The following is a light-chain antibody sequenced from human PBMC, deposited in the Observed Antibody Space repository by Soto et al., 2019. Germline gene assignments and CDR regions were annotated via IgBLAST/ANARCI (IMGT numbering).Light chain of an antibody. CDR1: SSDVGGYSY. J-gene: IGLJ1*01. V-gene: IGLV2-11*01. CDR2: DVS. CDR3: CAYAGSYTYV. Sequence: QSALTQPRSVSGSPGQSVTISCTGTSSDVGGYSYVSWYQQHPGKAPKLMIHDVSNRPSGVPDRFSGSKSGNTASLTISGLQVDDEADYYCCAYAGSYTYVFGTGTKLAVL.